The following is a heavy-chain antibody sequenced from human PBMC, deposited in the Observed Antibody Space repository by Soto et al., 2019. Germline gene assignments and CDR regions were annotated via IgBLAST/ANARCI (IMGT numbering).Heavy chain of an antibody. CDR3: ARGGYSGYETNYYYYRMDV. V-gene: IGHV4-30-2*01. CDR2: MYHSVST. J-gene: IGHJ6*02. CDR1: GGSISSGGYS. Sequence: SETLSLTCAVSGGSISSGGYSWSWIREPPGKGLEWIGYMYHSVSTSYNPSLKSRVTISVDRSKNQFSLKLSSVTAADTAVYYCARGGYSGYETNYYYYRMDVWAQGTTVTVSS. D-gene: IGHD5-12*01.